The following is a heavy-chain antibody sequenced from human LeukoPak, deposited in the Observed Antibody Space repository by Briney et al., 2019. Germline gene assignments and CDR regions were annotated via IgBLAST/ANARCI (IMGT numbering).Heavy chain of an antibody. CDR2: IYYSGST. V-gene: IGHV4-39*07. CDR3: ARFVAPYHPRLQFYYYYMDV. D-gene: IGHD4-11*01. J-gene: IGHJ6*03. CDR1: GGSISSSSYY. Sequence: SETLSLTCTVSGGSISSSSYYWGWIRQPPGKGLEWIGSIYYSGSTYYNPSLKSRVTISVDTSKNQFSLKLSSVTAADTAVYYCARFVAPYHPRLQFYYYYMDVWGKGTTVTVSS.